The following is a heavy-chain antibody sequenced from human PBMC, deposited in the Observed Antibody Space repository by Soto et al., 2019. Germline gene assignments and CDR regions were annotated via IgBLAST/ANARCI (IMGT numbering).Heavy chain of an antibody. V-gene: IGHV3-23*01. J-gene: IGHJ4*02. CDR1: GFTFSSYA. CDR3: AKGSFISQWLFSLYGY. Sequence: EVQLLESGGGLVQPGGSLRLSCAASGFTFSSYAMSWVRQAPGKGLEWVSAISGSGGSTYYADSVKGRFTISRDNSKNTLYLQMNSLRAEDTAVYYCAKGSFISQWLFSLYGYWGQGTLVTVSS. CDR2: ISGSGGST. D-gene: IGHD6-19*01.